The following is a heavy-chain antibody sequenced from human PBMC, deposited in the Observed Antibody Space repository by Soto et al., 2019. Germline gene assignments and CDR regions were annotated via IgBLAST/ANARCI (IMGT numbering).Heavy chain of an antibody. V-gene: IGHV3-21*01. D-gene: IGHD3-22*01. J-gene: IGHJ5*02. CDR2: ISSTSSYI. CDR3: ARALYYYDSSGYYGS. CDR1: GFSLSIYS. Sequence: PGGSLRLSCAASGFSLSIYSMNWVRQAPGKGLEWVSSISSTSSYIYYADSMKGRFTISRDNAKNSLYLQMNSLRAEDTAVYYCARALYYYDSSGYYGSWGQGTLVTVS.